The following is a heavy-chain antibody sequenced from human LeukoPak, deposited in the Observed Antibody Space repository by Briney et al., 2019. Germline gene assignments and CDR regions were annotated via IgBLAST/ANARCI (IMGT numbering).Heavy chain of an antibody. CDR1: GFTFSSYE. CDR2: ISSSGSTI. D-gene: IGHD2-15*01. J-gene: IGHJ4*02. Sequence: PGGSLRLSCAASGFTFSSYEMNWVRQAPGKGLEWVSYISSSGSTIYYADSVKGRFTISRENAKNSLYLQMNSLRAEDTAVYYCARDRKYSCSGGSCYFDYWGQGTLVTVSS. CDR3: ARDRKYSCSGGSCYFDY. V-gene: IGHV3-48*03.